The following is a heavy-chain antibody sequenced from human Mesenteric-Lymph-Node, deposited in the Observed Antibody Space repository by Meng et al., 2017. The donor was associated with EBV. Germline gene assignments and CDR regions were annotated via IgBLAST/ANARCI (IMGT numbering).Heavy chain of an antibody. D-gene: IGHD3-10*01. J-gene: IGHJ4*02. CDR1: GGSISSSNW. V-gene: IGHV4-4*02. CDR3: ARDGGGLWFGESKHFDS. Sequence: GQLQEAGPGLVKPSGTLSLTCAVSGGSISSSNWWSWVRQPPGKGLEWIGEIYHSGSSNYNPSLESRVTMSVDKSKNQFSLKLRSVTAADTAVYYCARDGGGLWFGESKHFDSWGQGTLVTVSS. CDR2: IYHSGSS.